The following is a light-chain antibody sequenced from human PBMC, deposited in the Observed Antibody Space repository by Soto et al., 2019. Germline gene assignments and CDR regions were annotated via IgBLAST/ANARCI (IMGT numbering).Light chain of an antibody. Sequence: EIVMTQSPATLSVSPGERVTLSCWASQSVRSYLVWYQQKPGQAPRLLIYGASTRATGIPDRFSGSGSGTEFTLTISSLQSEDFAVYYCQQYNKWPPLTFGGGTKVEIK. CDR3: QQYNKWPPLT. CDR1: QSVRSY. J-gene: IGKJ4*01. V-gene: IGKV3-15*01. CDR2: GAS.